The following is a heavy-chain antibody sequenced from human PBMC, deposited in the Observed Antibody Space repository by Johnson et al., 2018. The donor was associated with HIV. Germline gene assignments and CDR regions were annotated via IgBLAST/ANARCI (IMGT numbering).Heavy chain of an antibody. D-gene: IGHD4-23*01. CDR1: GFSFSSYG. Sequence: LVESGGGVVQPGRPLRLSCAASGFSFSSYGMHWVRQAPGKGLAWVANIWYDGSNKYYADTVEGRFTISRVNSKNTLYLQMHSLRVDDTAVYYCASGEDYGGNYGAFDIWGQGTMVTVSS. CDR2: IWYDGSNK. CDR3: ASGEDYGGNYGAFDI. J-gene: IGHJ3*02. V-gene: IGHV3-33*01.